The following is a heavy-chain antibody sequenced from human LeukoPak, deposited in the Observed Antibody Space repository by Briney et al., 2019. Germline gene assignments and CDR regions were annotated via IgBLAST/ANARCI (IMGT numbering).Heavy chain of an antibody. V-gene: IGHV3-9*01. Sequence: GGSLRLSCAASGFTFDDYAMHWVRHAPGKGLEWCSCIRWNSGSIGCADSVKGRFNISRDNAKNSLYLQMNSLRAEDTALYYCAKADSSLLEWLAAFDIWGQGTMVTVSS. CDR2: IRWNSGSI. CDR1: GFTFDDYA. J-gene: IGHJ3*02. D-gene: IGHD3-3*01. CDR3: AKADSSLLEWLAAFDI.